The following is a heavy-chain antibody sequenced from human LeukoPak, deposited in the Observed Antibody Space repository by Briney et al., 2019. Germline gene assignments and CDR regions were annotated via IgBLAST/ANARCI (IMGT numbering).Heavy chain of an antibody. CDR1: GFTFSSYS. Sequence: GGSLRLSCAASGFTFSSYSMNWVRQAPGKGLEWVSYISSSSSTIYYADSVKGRFTISRDNAKNSLYLQMNSLRAEDTAVYYCARGYCSSTSCYGYYYYMDVWGKGTTVTVSS. J-gene: IGHJ6*03. D-gene: IGHD2-2*01. CDR3: ARGYCSSTSCYGYYYYMDV. V-gene: IGHV3-48*04. CDR2: ISSSSSTI.